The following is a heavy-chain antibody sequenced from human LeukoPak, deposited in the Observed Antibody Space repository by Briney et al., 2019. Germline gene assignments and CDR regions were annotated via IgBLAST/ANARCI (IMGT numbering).Heavy chain of an antibody. J-gene: IGHJ4*02. CDR2: INPNSGGT. CDR1: GYTFTGYY. V-gene: IGHV1-2*02. CDR3: ARGVDFWSGYFDY. Sequence: GASVKVSCKTSGYTFTGYYIHWVRQAPGQGLEWMGWINPNSGGTNSAEKFQGRVTMTRDTSISTAYMELSRLRSDDTAVYYCARGVDFWSGYFDYWGQGTLVTVSS. D-gene: IGHD3-3*01.